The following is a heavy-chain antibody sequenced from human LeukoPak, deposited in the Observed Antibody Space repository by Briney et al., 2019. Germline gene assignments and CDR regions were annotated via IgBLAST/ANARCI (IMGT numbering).Heavy chain of an antibody. V-gene: IGHV3-21*01. CDR2: IISSTSYI. J-gene: IGHJ3*02. Sequence: GGSLRLSCAASGFTCSTYSMNWVRQAPGKGLEWVSSIISSTSYIYYADSVKGRFTTSRDNAKNSLYLQMNTLRAEDTAVYYCARDMANDAFDIWGQGTMVTVSS. CDR1: GFTCSTYS. D-gene: IGHD5-24*01. CDR3: ARDMANDAFDI.